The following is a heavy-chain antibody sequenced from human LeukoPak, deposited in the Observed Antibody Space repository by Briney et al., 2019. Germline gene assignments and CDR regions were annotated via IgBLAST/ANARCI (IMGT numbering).Heavy chain of an antibody. Sequence: SVKVSCKASGGTFSSYAISWVRQAPGQGLEWTGGIIPIFGTANYAQKFQGRVTITTDESTSTAYMELSSLRSEDTAVYYCASLPAASYYYYYMDVWGKGTTDTVSS. CDR1: GGTFSSYA. V-gene: IGHV1-69*05. D-gene: IGHD2-2*01. J-gene: IGHJ6*03. CDR2: IIPIFGTA. CDR3: ASLPAASYYYYYMDV.